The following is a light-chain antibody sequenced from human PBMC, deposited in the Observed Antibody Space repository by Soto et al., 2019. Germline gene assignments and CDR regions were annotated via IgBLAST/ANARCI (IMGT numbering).Light chain of an antibody. J-gene: IGKJ2*01. V-gene: IGKV3-20*01. CDR1: QSVSSDY. CDR3: QQYGSSSYT. CDR2: GAS. Sequence: EIVLTQSPGTLSLSPGERATLSRRASQSVSSDYLAWYQQKPGQAPRLLIYGASIRATGIPDRFSGSGSGTDFTLTISRLEPEDFAVYYCQQYGSSSYTLGQGTKLEIK.